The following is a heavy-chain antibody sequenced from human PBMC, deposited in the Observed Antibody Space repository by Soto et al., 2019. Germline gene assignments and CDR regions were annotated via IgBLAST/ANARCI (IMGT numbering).Heavy chain of an antibody. CDR1: GFTFSDHY. CDR3: ARGPLVAVAAAPRGWFDP. Sequence: PGGSLSLSCAASGFTFSDHYMDWVRQAPGKGLEWVGRIRNKANSYATEYAASVKGRFTISRDDSKNSLYLQMNSLRTEDTAVYYCARGPLVAVAAAPRGWFDPWGQGTLVTVSS. J-gene: IGHJ5*02. V-gene: IGHV3-72*01. CDR2: IRNKANSYAT. D-gene: IGHD6-19*01.